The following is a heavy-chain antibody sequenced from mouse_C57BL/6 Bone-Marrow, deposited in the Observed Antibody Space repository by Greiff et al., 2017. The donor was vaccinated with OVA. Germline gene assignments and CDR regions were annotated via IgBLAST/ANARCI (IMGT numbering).Heavy chain of an antibody. CDR1: GYTFTSYW. CDR3: ANPRITTVEDWYFDV. Sequence: QVQLQQPGAELVKPGASVKLSCKASGYTFTSYWMQWVKQRPGQGLEWIGDVDPSDGYTNYNQKFKGKATLAVDTSSSTAYMQLSSLTSGDSADYYCANPRITTVEDWYFDVWGKGTTVTVSS. CDR2: VDPSDGYT. J-gene: IGHJ1*03. V-gene: IGHV1-50*01. D-gene: IGHD1-1*01.